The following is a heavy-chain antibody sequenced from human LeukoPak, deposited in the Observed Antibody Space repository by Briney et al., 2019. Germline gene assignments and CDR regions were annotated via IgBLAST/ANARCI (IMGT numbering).Heavy chain of an antibody. J-gene: IGHJ4*02. CDR1: GGTFSSYA. D-gene: IGHD3-3*01. V-gene: IGHV1-69*13. CDR3: ARVRGAIFGVVDYYFDY. Sequence: GASVNVSCTASGGTFSSYAISWVRQAPGQGLEWMGGIIPIFGTANYAQKFQGRVTITADESTSTAYMELSSLRSEDTAVYYCARVRGAIFGVVDYYFDYWGQGTLVTVSS. CDR2: IIPIFGTA.